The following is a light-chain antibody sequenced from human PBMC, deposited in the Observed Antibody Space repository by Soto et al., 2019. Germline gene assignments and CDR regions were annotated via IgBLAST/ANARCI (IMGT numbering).Light chain of an antibody. CDR2: AES. Sequence: EIMMTQSPGTLSASPGERATLSCRASQSVSSNLAWYHQKPGQAPRLLIYAESTRATGSPARFSGSGSGTEFTLTISSLQSEDFAVYSCQQYNKWPLTFGQGTKVEIK. J-gene: IGKJ1*01. V-gene: IGKV3-15*01. CDR1: QSVSSN. CDR3: QQYNKWPLT.